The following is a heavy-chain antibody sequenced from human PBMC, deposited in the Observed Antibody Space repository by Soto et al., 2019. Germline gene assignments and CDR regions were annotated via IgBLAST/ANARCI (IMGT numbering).Heavy chain of an antibody. Sequence: SETLSLTCTVSGGSIISGDYYWSWIRQPPGKGLEWIGYIYYSGSSYYNPALKSRVTISVDTSKNQFSLNLNSVTAADTAVYYCARATYYYGSGNYYSGVQNPKCYYYYTMDVWGQGTTVTVSS. CDR1: GGSIISGDYY. CDR2: IYYSGSS. J-gene: IGHJ6*02. CDR3: ARATYYYGSGNYYSGVQNPKCYYYYTMDV. D-gene: IGHD3-10*01. V-gene: IGHV4-30-4*01.